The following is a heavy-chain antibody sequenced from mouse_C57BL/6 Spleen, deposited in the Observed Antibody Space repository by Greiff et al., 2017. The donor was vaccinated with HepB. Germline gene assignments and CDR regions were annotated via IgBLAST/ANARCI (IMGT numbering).Heavy chain of an antibody. D-gene: IGHD2-4*01. J-gene: IGHJ3*01. CDR2: IDPSDSYT. V-gene: IGHV1-69*01. Sequence: QVQLQQPGAELVMPGASVKLSCKASGYTFTSYWMHWVKQRPGQGLEWIGEIDPSDSYTNYNQKFKGKSTLTVDKSSSTAYMQLSSLTSEDSAVYYCARGLRQDWFADWGKGTLVTVSA. CDR3: ARGLRQDWFAD. CDR1: GYTFTSYW.